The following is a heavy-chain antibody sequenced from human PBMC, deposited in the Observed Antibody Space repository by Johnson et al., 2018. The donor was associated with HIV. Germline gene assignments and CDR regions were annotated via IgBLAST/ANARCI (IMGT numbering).Heavy chain of an antibody. Sequence: QVQLVESGGGLVQPGRSLRLSCAASGFTFSSYAMHWVRQAPGKGLEWVAVISYDGSNKYYADSVKGRFNISRDNSKNTLYLQMNSLRAEDSALYYCAKPPSMGADAFDVWGQGTMVTVSS. J-gene: IGHJ3*01. CDR1: GFTFSSYA. D-gene: IGHD3-16*01. CDR3: AKPPSMGADAFDV. V-gene: IGHV3-30*18. CDR2: ISYDGSNK.